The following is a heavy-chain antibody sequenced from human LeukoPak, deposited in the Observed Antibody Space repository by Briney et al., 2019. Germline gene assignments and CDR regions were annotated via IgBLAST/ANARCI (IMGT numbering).Heavy chain of an antibody. CDR2: IWYDASNK. CDR3: ATDISTHYFGS. D-gene: IGHD3-9*01. CDR1: GISFRSYG. J-gene: IGHJ4*02. V-gene: IGHV3-33*01. Sequence: PGRSLRLSCAASGISFRSYGMHWVRQAPGKGLEWVTFIWYDASNKYYAESVKGRFTISRDNSRNMVFLQMNSLRAEDTAIYYCATDISTHYFGSWGQGTLVTVSS.